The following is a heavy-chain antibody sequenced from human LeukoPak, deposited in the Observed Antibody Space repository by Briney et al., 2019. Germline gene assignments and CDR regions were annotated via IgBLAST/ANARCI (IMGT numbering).Heavy chain of an antibody. CDR2: INHSGST. D-gene: IGHD5-12*01. CDR1: GGSFSGYY. V-gene: IGHV4-34*01. J-gene: IGHJ4*02. CDR3: ARSSGYDPFDY. Sequence: PSETLSLTCAVYGGSFSGYYWSWIRQPPGKGLEWIGEINHSGSTNYNPSLKSRVTISVDTSKNQFSLKLSSVTAADTAVYYCARSSGYDPFDYWGQGTLVTVSS.